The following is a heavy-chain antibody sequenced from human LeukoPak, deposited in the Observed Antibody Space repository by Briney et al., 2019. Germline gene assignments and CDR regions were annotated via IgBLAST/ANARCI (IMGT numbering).Heavy chain of an antibody. CDR1: GFTFDDYT. CDR3: AKGEGDSSGYYLDY. Sequence: GGSLRLSCAASGFTFDDYTMHWVRQAPGKGLEWVSLISWDDGSTYYADSVKGRFTISRDNSKNSLYLQMNSLRTEDTALYYCAKGEGDSSGYYLDYWGQGTLVTVSS. D-gene: IGHD3-22*01. V-gene: IGHV3-43*01. CDR2: ISWDDGST. J-gene: IGHJ4*02.